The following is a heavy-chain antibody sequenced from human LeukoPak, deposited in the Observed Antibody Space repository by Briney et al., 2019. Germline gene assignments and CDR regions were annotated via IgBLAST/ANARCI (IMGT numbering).Heavy chain of an antibody. CDR2: ISYDGSNK. CDR3: ARELFLYYDSSGYG. V-gene: IGHV3-30-3*01. Sequence: GRSLRLSCAASGFTFSSYAMHWVRQAPGKGLEWVAVISYDGSNKYYADSVKGRFTISRDNSKNTPYLQMNSLRAEDTAVYYCARELFLYYDSSGYGWGQGTLVTVSS. CDR1: GFTFSSYA. D-gene: IGHD3-22*01. J-gene: IGHJ4*02.